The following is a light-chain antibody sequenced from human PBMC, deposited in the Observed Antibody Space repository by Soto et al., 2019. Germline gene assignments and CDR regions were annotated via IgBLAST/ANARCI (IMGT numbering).Light chain of an antibody. V-gene: IGKV1-39*01. Sequence: DIQMTQSPSSLSASVGDRVTITCRASQSISSYLNWYQQKPGKAPKLLIYAASSLKSGVPSRFSGSGSGTDFTLTISSLQPDDFATYYCQQSYSNPRTFGQGTKVEIK. J-gene: IGKJ1*01. CDR1: QSISSY. CDR3: QQSYSNPRT. CDR2: AAS.